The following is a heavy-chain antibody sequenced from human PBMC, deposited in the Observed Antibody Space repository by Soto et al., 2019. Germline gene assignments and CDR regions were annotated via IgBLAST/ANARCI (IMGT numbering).Heavy chain of an antibody. Sequence: QVQLQESGPGLVKPSETLSLTCTVSGGSISSYYWSWIRQPPGKGLEWIGYIYYSGSTNYNPSLKSRVTISVDTSKNQFSLKLSSVTAADTAVYYCARQAGLRFPFDYWGQGTLVTVSS. V-gene: IGHV4-59*08. J-gene: IGHJ4*02. D-gene: IGHD3-10*01. CDR2: IYYSGST. CDR3: ARQAGLRFPFDY. CDR1: GGSISSYY.